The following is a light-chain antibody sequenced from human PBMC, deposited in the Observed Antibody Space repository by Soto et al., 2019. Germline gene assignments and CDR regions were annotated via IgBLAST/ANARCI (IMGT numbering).Light chain of an antibody. CDR1: ISDFVVYNY. Sequence: QSVLTQPASVSVSPGQSITISCSGTISDFVVYNYVSWYQQHPGKAPKLMLYGVSKRPSGVSNRFSGSKSGNTASLTISGLQAEDEADYYCSSHTTSSALQVFGTGTKVTVL. J-gene: IGLJ1*01. V-gene: IGLV2-14*01. CDR2: GVS. CDR3: SSHTTSSALQV.